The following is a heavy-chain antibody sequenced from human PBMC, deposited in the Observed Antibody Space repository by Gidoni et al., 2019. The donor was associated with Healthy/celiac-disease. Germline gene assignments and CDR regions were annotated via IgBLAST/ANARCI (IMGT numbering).Heavy chain of an antibody. CDR2: INPSGGST. D-gene: IGHD3-10*01. Sequence: QVQLVQSGAEVKKPGASVKVSCKASGYTFTSYYMHWVRQAPGQGLEWMGIINPSGGSTRYEQKLQGRVTMTRDTSTSTVYMELSSLRSEDTAVYYCARPGENYYGSGSYQPIDYWGQGTLVTVSS. CDR1: GYTFTSYY. V-gene: IGHV1-46*01. CDR3: ARPGENYYGSGSYQPIDY. J-gene: IGHJ4*02.